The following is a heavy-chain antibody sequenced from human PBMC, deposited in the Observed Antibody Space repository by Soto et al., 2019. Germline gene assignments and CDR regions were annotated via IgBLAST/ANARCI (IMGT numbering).Heavy chain of an antibody. CDR3: VRVQRFLAWET. J-gene: IGHJ5*02. D-gene: IGHD3-3*01. CDR2: IYSGGST. CDR1: GFTISSNY. V-gene: IGHV3-53*01. Sequence: GWSLRLCCAASGFTISSNYMAWVRQAPGKGLEWVSIIYSGGSTYYADSVKGRFTISRDNSKNTLYLQMNSLRAEDTAVYYCVRVQRFLAWETWGQGTLVTVSS.